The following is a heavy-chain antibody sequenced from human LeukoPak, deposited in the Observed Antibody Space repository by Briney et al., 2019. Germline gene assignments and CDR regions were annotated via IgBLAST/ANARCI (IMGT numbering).Heavy chain of an antibody. J-gene: IGHJ6*03. Sequence: GRSLRLSCAASGFTFSSYAMHWVRQAPGKGLEWVAVISYDGSNKYYADSVKGRFTISRDNSKNTLYLLMNSLRAEDTAVYYCAKRRGLEVLYYYYMDVWGKGTTVTVSS. V-gene: IGHV3-30*04. CDR3: AKRRGLEVLYYYYMDV. CDR1: GFTFSSYA. D-gene: IGHD1-7*01. CDR2: ISYDGSNK.